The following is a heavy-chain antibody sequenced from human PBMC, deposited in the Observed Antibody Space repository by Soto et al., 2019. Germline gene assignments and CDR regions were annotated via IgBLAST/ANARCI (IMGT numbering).Heavy chain of an antibody. CDR1: KFSISAYW. J-gene: IGHJ4*01. V-gene: IGHV3-7*03. CDR3: VSDGAGSSGSDFFRPFNY. CDR2: IKGDGSET. Sequence: LRLSCAASKFSISAYWMSWVRQAPGKGLEWVANIKGDGSETRYVDSVKGRFAISRDNAKNSLYLQMSSLRAEDTAVYYCVSDGAGSSGSDFFRPFNYWGQGTLVTVSS. D-gene: IGHD5-12*01.